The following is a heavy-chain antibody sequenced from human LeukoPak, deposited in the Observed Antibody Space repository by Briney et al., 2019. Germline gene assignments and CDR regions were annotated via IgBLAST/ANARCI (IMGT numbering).Heavy chain of an antibody. CDR2: IRYDGSNK. V-gene: IGHV3-30*02. D-gene: IGHD5-12*01. J-gene: IGHJ4*02. CDR3: ARGPTRRYSGYDSLDY. Sequence: GGSLRLSCAASGFTFSSYSMHWVRQAPGKGLEWVTFIRYDGSNKYYADSVKGRFTISRDNSKNTLYLQMNSLRAEDTAVYYCARGPTRRYSGYDSLDYWGQGTLVTVSS. CDR1: GFTFSSYS.